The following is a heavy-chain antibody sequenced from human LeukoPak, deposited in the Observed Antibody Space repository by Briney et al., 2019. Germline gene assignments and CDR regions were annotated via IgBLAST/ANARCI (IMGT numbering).Heavy chain of an antibody. V-gene: IGHV3-7*01. D-gene: IGHD6-6*01. J-gene: IGHJ3*02. CDR3: ARMRTRLSAFDI. CDR2: IQQDGSEK. Sequence: GGSLRLSCAASGFTFSSYWMSWVRQAPGKGLEWVASIQQDGSEKYYVDSVKGRFTISRDNAKNSLYLQMNSLGAEDTAVYYCARMRTRLSAFDIWGQGTMVTVSS. CDR1: GFTFSSYW.